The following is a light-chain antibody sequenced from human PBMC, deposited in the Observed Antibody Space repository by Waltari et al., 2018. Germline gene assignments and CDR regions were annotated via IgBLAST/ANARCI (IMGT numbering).Light chain of an antibody. CDR2: DVT. CDR3: CPHAGSYILV. V-gene: IGLV2-11*01. CDR1: SSDIGNYDY. J-gene: IGLJ2*01. Sequence: QSALTQPRSVSGSPGQSVTISCTGTSSDIGNYDYVSWYQQHPGKAPKLTIYDVTERPSGVPDRFSGSKSGNTASLTISGLQAEDEADYYCCPHAGSYILVFGGGTKLTVL.